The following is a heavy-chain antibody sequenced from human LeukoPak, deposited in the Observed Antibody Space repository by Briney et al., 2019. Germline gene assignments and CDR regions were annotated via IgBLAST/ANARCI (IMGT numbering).Heavy chain of an antibody. J-gene: IGHJ5*02. CDR3: AGRDRYCSSTSCYVPLEQCWFDP. CDR2: IYHSGST. CDR1: GYSISSGYY. V-gene: IGHV4-38-2*02. D-gene: IGHD2-2*01. Sequence: SETLSLTCTVSGYSISSGYYWGWIRQPPGKGLECGGSIYHSGSTYYNPPLNSRATTSVDTSNNHFSLQLISVPAADTSVYYCAGRDRYCSSTSCYVPLEQCWFDPWAQGTLVTVSS.